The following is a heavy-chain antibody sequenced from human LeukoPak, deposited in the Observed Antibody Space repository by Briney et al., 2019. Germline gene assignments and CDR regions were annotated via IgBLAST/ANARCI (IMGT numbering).Heavy chain of an antibody. CDR3: ATYYYGSGSHYNWFDP. D-gene: IGHD3-10*01. J-gene: IGHJ5*02. Sequence: SETLSLTCAVYGGSFSGYYWSWIRQPPGKGLEWIGEINHSGSTNYNLSLKSRVTISVDTSKNQFSLKLSSVTAADTAVYYCATYYYGSGSHYNWFDPWGQGTLVTVSS. V-gene: IGHV4-34*01. CDR1: GGSFSGYY. CDR2: INHSGST.